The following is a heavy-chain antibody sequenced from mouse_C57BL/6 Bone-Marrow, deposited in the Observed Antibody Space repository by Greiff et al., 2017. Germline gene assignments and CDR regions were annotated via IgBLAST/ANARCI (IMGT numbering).Heavy chain of an antibody. CDR1: GYTFTSYW. D-gene: IGHD2-3*01. CDR2: IHPNSGST. V-gene: IGHV1-64*01. J-gene: IGHJ2*01. CDR3: ARGMDAYFDY. Sequence: VKLQESGAELVKPGASVKLSCKASGYTFTSYWMHWVKQRPGQGLEWIGMIHPNSGSTNYNEKFKSKATLTVDKSSSTAYMKLSSLTSEDSAVYYCARGMDAYFDYWGQGTTLTVSS.